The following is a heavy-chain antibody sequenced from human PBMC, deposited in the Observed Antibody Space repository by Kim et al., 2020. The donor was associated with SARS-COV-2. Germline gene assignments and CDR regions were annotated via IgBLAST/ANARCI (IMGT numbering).Heavy chain of an antibody. V-gene: IGHV1-18*01. CDR2: ISGYNENT. CDR1: GYSFSAYG. J-gene: IGHJ4*02. CDR3: VRDHGLGAAGMRGDY. Sequence: ASVKVSCKASGYSFSAYGISWVRQAPGQGLEWMGWISGYNENTNYAQKVQGRVTMTKDTSTNMAYLELRSLRSDDTAVYYCVRDHGLGAAGMRGDYWGQGTLVTVSS. D-gene: IGHD6-13*01.